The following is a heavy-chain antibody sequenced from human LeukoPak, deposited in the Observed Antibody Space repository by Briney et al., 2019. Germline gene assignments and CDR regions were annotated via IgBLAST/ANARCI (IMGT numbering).Heavy chain of an antibody. V-gene: IGHV3-30-3*01. CDR3: ARGGAKAAFDY. J-gene: IGHJ4*02. D-gene: IGHD1-26*01. CDR2: ISYDGSNK. CDR1: GLTFISYA. Sequence: GGSLRLSCAASGLTFISYALNWVGQAPGKGLGGVAVISYDGSNKYYADSVKGRFTISRDNAKNTLYLQMNSLRAEDTAVYYCARGGAKAAFDYWGQGTLVAVSS.